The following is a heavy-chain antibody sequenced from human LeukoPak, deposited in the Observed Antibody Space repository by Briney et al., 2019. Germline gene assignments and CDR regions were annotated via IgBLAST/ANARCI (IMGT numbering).Heavy chain of an antibody. J-gene: IGHJ5*02. V-gene: IGHV4-4*07. CDR1: GGSISSYY. CDR2: IYTSGST. CDR3: ARDTSGFGELSYNWCDP. Sequence: SETLSLTCTVSGGSISSYYWSWIRQPAGKGLEWIGRIYTSGSTNYNPSLKSRVTMSVDTSKNQFSLKLSSVTAADTAVYYCARDTSGFGELSYNWCDPWGQGTLVTVSS. D-gene: IGHD3-10*01.